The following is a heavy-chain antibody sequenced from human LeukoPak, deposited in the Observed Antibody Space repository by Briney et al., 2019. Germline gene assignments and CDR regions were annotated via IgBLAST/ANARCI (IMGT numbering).Heavy chain of an antibody. CDR1: GFTFSSYG. D-gene: IGHD2-15*01. CDR2: IWYDGSNK. Sequence: GGSLRLSCAASGFTFSSYGMHWVRQAPGKGLEWVAVIWYDGSNKYYADSVKGRFTISRDNSKNTLYLQMNSLRAEDTAVYYCARYPARSSTDYWGQGTLVTVSS. V-gene: IGHV3-33*01. CDR3: ARYPARSSTDY. J-gene: IGHJ4*02.